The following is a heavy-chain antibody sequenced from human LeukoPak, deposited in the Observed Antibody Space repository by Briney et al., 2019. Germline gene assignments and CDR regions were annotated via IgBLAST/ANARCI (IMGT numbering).Heavy chain of an antibody. D-gene: IGHD3-3*01. CDR2: ISGSGGST. Sequence: PGGSLRLSCAASGFTFSSYAMSWVRQAPGKGLEWVSAISGSGGSTYYADSVKGRFAISRDNSKNTLYLQMNSLRAEDTAVYYCAKDYITIFGVVGDAFDIWGQGTMVTVSS. V-gene: IGHV3-23*01. CDR1: GFTFSSYA. J-gene: IGHJ3*02. CDR3: AKDYITIFGVVGDAFDI.